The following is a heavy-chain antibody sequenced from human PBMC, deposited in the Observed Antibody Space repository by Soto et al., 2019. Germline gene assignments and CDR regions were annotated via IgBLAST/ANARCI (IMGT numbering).Heavy chain of an antibody. J-gene: IGHJ4*02. Sequence: SVKVSCKASGGTFSSYAISWVRQAPGQGLEWMGGIIRIFGTANYAQKFQGRVTITADKSTSTAYMVLSSLRSDDTAVYYCASGGMPCIAVALPFDYWGQGTLGTVSS. V-gene: IGHV1-69*06. D-gene: IGHD6-19*01. CDR1: GGTFSSYA. CDR3: ASGGMPCIAVALPFDY. CDR2: IIRIFGTA.